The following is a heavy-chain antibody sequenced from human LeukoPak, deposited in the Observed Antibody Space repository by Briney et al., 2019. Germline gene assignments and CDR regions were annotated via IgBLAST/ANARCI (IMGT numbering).Heavy chain of an antibody. Sequence: SETLSLTCAVYDGSFSDYYWSWIRQPPGKGLEWIGEINHSGNTYYNPSLKSQVTISVDTSKNQFSLKLSSVTAADTAVYYCARAGFGLAPLRGTPFDYWGQGTLVTVSS. CDR2: INHSGNT. V-gene: IGHV4-34*01. CDR1: DGSFSDYY. CDR3: ARAGFGLAPLRGTPFDY. D-gene: IGHD3-10*01. J-gene: IGHJ4*02.